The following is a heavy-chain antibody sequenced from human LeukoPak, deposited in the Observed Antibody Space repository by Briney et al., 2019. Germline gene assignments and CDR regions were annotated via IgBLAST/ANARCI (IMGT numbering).Heavy chain of an antibody. D-gene: IGHD2-15*01. CDR2: ISSDGSNK. Sequence: GGSLRLSCAAPLFSFTSYTMQSVRLAPGKGLEWVAVISSDGSNKYYADSVKGRFTISRDNAKNTLYLQMNTLRAEDTAVHYCARASCNGATCYSMDYWGQGTLVTVSS. CDR3: ARASCNGATCYSMDY. CDR1: LFSFTSYT. J-gene: IGHJ4*02. V-gene: IGHV3-30*04.